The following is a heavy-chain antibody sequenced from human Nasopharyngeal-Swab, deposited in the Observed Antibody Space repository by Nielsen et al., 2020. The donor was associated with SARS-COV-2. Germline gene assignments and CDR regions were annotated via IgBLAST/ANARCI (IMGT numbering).Heavy chain of an antibody. CDR3: ARMLRYFDWLSKYGMDV. V-gene: IGHV1-46*01. CDR1: GYTFTSYY. D-gene: IGHD3-9*01. Sequence: ASVKVSCKASGYTFTSYYMHWVRQAPGQVLEWMGIINPSGGSTSYAQKFQGRVTMTRDTSTSTVYMELSSLRSEDTAVYYCARMLRYFDWLSKYGMDVWGQGTTVTVSS. J-gene: IGHJ6*02. CDR2: INPSGGST.